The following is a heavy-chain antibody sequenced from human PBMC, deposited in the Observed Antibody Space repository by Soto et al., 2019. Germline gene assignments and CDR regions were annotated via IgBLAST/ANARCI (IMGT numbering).Heavy chain of an antibody. V-gene: IGHV1-69*12. J-gene: IGHJ6*02. CDR1: GGTFSSYA. D-gene: IGHD2-15*01. CDR2: IIPIFGTA. CDR3: ARDVGYCSGGSCYSRNYYYGMDV. Sequence: QVQLVQCGAEVKKPGSSVKVSCKASGGTFSSYAISWVRQAPGQGLEWMGGIIPIFGTANYAQKFQGRVTITADDSTSTAYMELSSLRSEDTAVYYCARDVGYCSGGSCYSRNYYYGMDVWGQGTTVTVSS.